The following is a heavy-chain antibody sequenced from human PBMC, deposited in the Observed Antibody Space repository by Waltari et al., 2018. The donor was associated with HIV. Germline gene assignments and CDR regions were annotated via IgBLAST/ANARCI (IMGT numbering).Heavy chain of an antibody. D-gene: IGHD2-8*01. CDR2: INSDGTSR. V-gene: IGHV3-74*03. CDR3: VRVEYVGWASDYHYGMDV. Sequence: EVQLVESGGALVTTGGSPRLSSAASGFTFTNHRIHWVPQAPGKGLVWGARINSDGTSRAYGASMKGRFTISRDNGNNTLDLQMRRLRVEDTAVYYCVRVEYVGWASDYHYGMDVWGQGTTVIVSS. J-gene: IGHJ6*02. CDR1: GFTFTNHR.